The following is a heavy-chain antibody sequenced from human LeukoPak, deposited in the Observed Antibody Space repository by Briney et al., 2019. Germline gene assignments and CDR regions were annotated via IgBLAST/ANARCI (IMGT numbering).Heavy chain of an antibody. CDR3: TRDSNHDISG. CDR2: IKTDGSET. V-gene: IGHV3-7*01. J-gene: IGHJ4*02. Sequence: GGSLRLSCAASGFSFSTYWMTWVRQAPGKGLECVANIKTDGSETYYLDSVKGRFTVSRDNAKNSLYLQMNSLRVEDTAVYFCTRDSNHDISGWGQGTLVTVSS. D-gene: IGHD3-22*01. CDR1: GFSFSTYW.